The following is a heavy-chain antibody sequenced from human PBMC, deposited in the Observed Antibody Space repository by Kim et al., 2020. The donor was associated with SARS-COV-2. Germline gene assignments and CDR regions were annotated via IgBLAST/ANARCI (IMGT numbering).Heavy chain of an antibody. V-gene: IGHV1-69*06. CDR3: ARDGGRNVFDY. Sequence: SVKVSCKASGGTFSSYAISWVRQAPGQGLEWMGGIIPIFGTANYAQKFQGRVTITADKYTRTAYMELSSLRSEDTAGYYCARDGGRNVFDYWGQGTLGT. D-gene: IGHD3-3*01. CDR2: IIPIFGTA. J-gene: IGHJ4*02. CDR1: GGTFSSYA.